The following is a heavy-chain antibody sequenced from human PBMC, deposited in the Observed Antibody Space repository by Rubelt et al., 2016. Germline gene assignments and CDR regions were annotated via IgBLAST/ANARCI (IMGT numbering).Heavy chain of an antibody. V-gene: IGHV3-13*01. CDR2: LGTAGDT. CDR3: ARARPYYDFLSVSPPPRYGMDV. Sequence: EVQLVESGGGLVQPGRSLRLSCAASGFTFSSYDMHWVRRATGKGLEWVSALGTAGDTYYPGYVKGRFTISRENAKNSLYLQMNSLRAEDTAVSYLARARPYYDFLSVSPPPRYGMDVWGQGTTVTVSS. D-gene: IGHD3-3*01. J-gene: IGHJ6*02. CDR1: GFTFSSYD.